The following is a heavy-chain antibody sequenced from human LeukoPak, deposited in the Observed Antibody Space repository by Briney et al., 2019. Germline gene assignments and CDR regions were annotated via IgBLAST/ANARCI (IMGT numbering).Heavy chain of an antibody. J-gene: IGHJ6*02. Sequence: GWSLRLSCAASGFTVSSNYMSWVRQAPGKGLEWVSVIYSGGSTYYADSVKGRFTISRDNAKNTLYLQMNTLRVEDTAVYYCTRDLMDYDVSTGLHHYYMDVWGQGTTVTVSS. D-gene: IGHD3-9*01. CDR2: IYSGGST. V-gene: IGHV3-66*01. CDR3: TRDLMDYDVSTGLHHYYMDV. CDR1: GFTVSSNY.